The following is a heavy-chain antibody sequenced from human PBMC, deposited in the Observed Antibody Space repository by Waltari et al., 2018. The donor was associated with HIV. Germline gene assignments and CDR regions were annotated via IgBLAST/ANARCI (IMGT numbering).Heavy chain of an antibody. CDR2: ISGSGGST. J-gene: IGHJ4*02. CDR3: AKDEGLQLALGTFDY. CDR1: GFPFSRYA. D-gene: IGHD6-6*01. Sequence: EVQLLESGGGLVQAGGSLRLSCGGFGFPFSRYAICWVRQALGKGVEWVSAISGSGGSTYYTDSVKGRFTISRDNSKNTLYLQMNSLRAEDTAVYYCAKDEGLQLALGTFDYWGQGTLVTVSS. V-gene: IGHV3-23*01.